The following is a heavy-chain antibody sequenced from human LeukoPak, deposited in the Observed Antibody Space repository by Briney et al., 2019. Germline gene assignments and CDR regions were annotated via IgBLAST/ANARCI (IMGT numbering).Heavy chain of an antibody. J-gene: IGHJ3*02. CDR2: IYYSGST. CDR1: GGSFSGYY. CDR3: ARSPITMIVVVTLGAFDI. Sequence: PLETLSLTCVVSGGSFSGYYWSWIRQPPGKGLEWIGYIYYSGSTNYNPSLKSRVTISVDTSKNQFSLKLSSVTAADTAVYYCARSPITMIVVVTLGAFDIWGQGTMVTDSS. D-gene: IGHD3-22*01. V-gene: IGHV4-59*01.